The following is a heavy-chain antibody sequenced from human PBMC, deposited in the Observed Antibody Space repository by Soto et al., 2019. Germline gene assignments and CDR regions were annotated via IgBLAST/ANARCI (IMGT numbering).Heavy chain of an antibody. J-gene: IGHJ6*02. V-gene: IGHV4-30-4*01. CDR3: ARERGWYYGMDV. CDR2: IYYSGST. D-gene: IGHD3-22*01. Sequence: NPSETLSLTCTVSGGSISSGDYYWSWIRQPPGKGLEWIGYIYYSGSTYYNPSLKSRVTISVDTSKNQFSLKLSSVTAADTAVYYCARERGWYYGMDVWGQGTTVTVSS. CDR1: GGSISSGDYY.